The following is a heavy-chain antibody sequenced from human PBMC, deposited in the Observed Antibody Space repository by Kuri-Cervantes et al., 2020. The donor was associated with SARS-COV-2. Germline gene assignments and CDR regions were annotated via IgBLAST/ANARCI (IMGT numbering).Heavy chain of an antibody. CDR3: ARDLRRGNSLDY. Sequence: GESLKISCAASGFTFSSYAMSWVRQAPGKGLEWISSIGPSGTFKHYADSVKGRFTISRDNAKNSLYLQMSSLRGDDTAVYYCARDLRRGNSLDYWGQGTLVTVSS. D-gene: IGHD1/OR15-1a*01. CDR2: IGPSGTFK. CDR1: GFTFSSYA. V-gene: IGHV3-21*05. J-gene: IGHJ4*02.